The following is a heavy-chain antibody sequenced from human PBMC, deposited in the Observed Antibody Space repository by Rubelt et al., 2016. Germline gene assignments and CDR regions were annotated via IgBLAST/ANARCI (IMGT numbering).Heavy chain of an antibody. J-gene: IGHJ4*02. Sequence: QVQLVQSGAEVKKPGASVKVPCKASGSTFTSYAMHWVRQAPGQSLEWMGWFNAATGNTKYSQKFQGRGTITRDTSASTAYMELSSLRSEDTAVYYCARAQRIRLLMVYAPTFDYWGQGTLVTVSS. CDR1: GSTFTSYA. CDR2: FNAATGNT. CDR3: ARAQRIRLLMVYAPTFDY. D-gene: IGHD2-8*01. V-gene: IGHV1-3*01.